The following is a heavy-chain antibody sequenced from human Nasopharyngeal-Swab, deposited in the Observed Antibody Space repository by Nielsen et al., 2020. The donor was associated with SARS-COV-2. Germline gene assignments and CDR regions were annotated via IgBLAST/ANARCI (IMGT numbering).Heavy chain of an antibody. CDR1: GFTLSSYA. CDR3: ASQGGCSGWYSSAFCYYMDV. CDR2: ISYDGSNK. V-gene: IGHV3-30*04. J-gene: IGHJ6*03. Sequence: GESLKISCAASGFTLSSYAMHWVRQAPGKGLEWVAVISYDGSNKYYADSVKGRFTISRDNSKNTLYLQMNSLRAEDTAVYYCASQGGCSGWYSSAFCYYMDVWGKWTTVTVSS. D-gene: IGHD6-19*01.